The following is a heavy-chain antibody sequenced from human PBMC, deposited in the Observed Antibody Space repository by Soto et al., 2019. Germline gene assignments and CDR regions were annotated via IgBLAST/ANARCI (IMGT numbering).Heavy chain of an antibody. V-gene: IGHV3-9*01. CDR2: ISWNSGTI. Sequence: GGSLRLSCAASGFTFNNYAMHWVRQAPGKGLEWVSGISWNSGTIGYADSVKGRFTISRDNAKNSLYLQMNSLRPEDTALYYCARDKLYSNYEYYFDHWGQGTLVTVSS. J-gene: IGHJ4*02. CDR1: GFTFNNYA. D-gene: IGHD4-4*01. CDR3: ARDKLYSNYEYYFDH.